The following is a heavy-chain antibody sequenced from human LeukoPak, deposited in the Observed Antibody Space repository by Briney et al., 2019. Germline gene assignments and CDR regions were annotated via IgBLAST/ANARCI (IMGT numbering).Heavy chain of an antibody. V-gene: IGHV3-23*01. CDR1: GFTFSSYG. D-gene: IGHD2-2*01. Sequence: HPGGSLRLSCAASGFTFSSYGMNWVRQAPGGGLEWVSSISGSGGSTYYADSVKGRFTISRDTSKNTLSLQMNSLRADDTAIYYCARDRCSRGSCYAGYSFYFDYWGQGILVTVSS. J-gene: IGHJ4*02. CDR3: ARDRCSRGSCYAGYSFYFDY. CDR2: ISGSGGST.